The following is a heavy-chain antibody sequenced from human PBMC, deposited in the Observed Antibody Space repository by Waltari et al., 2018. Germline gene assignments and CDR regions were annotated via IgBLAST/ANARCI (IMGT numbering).Heavy chain of an antibody. CDR2: ISPIFGTE. D-gene: IGHD1-26*01. CDR3: ARGGIVGATPLYYYGMDV. V-gene: IGHV1-69*05. CDR1: GGTFSSYA. Sequence: QVQLVQSGAEVKKPGSSVKVSCKASGGTFSSYAISWVRQAPGQGLEWMGGISPIFGTENNAQKSQGRVTITTDESTSTAYMELSSLRSEDTAVYYCARGGIVGATPLYYYGMDVWGQGTTVTVSS. J-gene: IGHJ6*02.